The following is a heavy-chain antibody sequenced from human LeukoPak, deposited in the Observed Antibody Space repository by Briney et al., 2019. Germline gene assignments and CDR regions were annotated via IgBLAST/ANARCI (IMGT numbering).Heavy chain of an antibody. V-gene: IGHV1-3*01. CDR2: INAGNGNT. CDR3: ARAPAGEWELLEYYFDY. CDR1: GYTFTSYA. D-gene: IGHD1-26*01. J-gene: IGHJ4*02. Sequence: GASVKVSCKASGYTFTSYAMHWVRQAPGQRLEWMGWINAGNGNTKYSQKFQGRVTITADESTSTAYMELSSLRSEDTAVYYCARAPAGEWELLEYYFDYWGQGTLVTVSS.